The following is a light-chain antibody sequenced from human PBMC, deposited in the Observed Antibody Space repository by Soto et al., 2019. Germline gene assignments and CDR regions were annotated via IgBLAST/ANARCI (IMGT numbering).Light chain of an antibody. CDR1: SSDVGGYNY. CDR2: DVS. J-gene: IGLJ2*01. Sequence: QSALTQPASVSGSPGQSITISCTGTSSDVGGYNYVSWYQQHPGKAPKLIIYDVSNRPSGVCNRFSGSKSGNTASLTISGLQAEDEADYYCSSYTSSSTLDVVFGGGTKLTVL. V-gene: IGLV2-14*01. CDR3: SSYTSSSTLDVV.